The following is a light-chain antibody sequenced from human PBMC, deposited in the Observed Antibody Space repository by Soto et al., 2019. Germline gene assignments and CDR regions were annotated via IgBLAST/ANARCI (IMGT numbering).Light chain of an antibody. J-gene: IGLJ3*02. Sequence: QSVLTQPPSASGSPGQSVTISCTGTSSDVGGYNYVSWYQQNPGKAPKLMIYEVSKRPSGVPDRFSGSKSGNTASLTVSGLQAEDEADYYCSSYAGSNNPWVFGGGTKVTVL. V-gene: IGLV2-8*01. CDR1: SSDVGGYNY. CDR3: SSYAGSNNPWV. CDR2: EVS.